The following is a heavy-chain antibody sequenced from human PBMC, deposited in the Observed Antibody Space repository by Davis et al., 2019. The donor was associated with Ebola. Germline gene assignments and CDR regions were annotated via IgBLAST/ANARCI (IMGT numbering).Heavy chain of an antibody. D-gene: IGHD3-10*01. Sequence: SETLSLTCAVYGGSFSGYYWSWIRQPPGKGLEWIGSIYYSGSTYYNPSLKSRVTISVDTSKNQFSLKLSCVTAADTAVYYCARHHYYGSGRRVNWFDPWGQGTLVTVSS. CDR2: IYYSGST. CDR3: ARHHYYGSGRRVNWFDP. V-gene: IGHV4-34*01. CDR1: GGSFSGYY. J-gene: IGHJ5*02.